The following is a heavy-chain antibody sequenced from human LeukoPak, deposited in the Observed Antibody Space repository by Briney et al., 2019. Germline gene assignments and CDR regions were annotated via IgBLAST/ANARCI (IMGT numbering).Heavy chain of an antibody. CDR3: AREGHYSSSWYNRDAFDI. D-gene: IGHD6-13*01. CDR2: INPNSGGT. J-gene: IGHJ3*02. V-gene: IGHV1-2*02. CDR1: GYTFTGYY. Sequence: ASVKVSCKASGYTFTGYYMHWVRQAPGQGLEWMGWINPNSGGTNYAQKFQGRVTMTRDTSISTAYMELSRLRSDDTAVYYCAREGHYSSSWYNRDAFDIWGQGTMVTVSS.